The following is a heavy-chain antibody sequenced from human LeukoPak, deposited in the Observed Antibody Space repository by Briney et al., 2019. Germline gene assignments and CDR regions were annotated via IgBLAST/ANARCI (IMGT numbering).Heavy chain of an antibody. V-gene: IGHV3-9*01. D-gene: IGHD2/OR15-2a*01. Sequence: GRSLRRSCAASGFTFDDYAMHWVRQAPGKGLEWVSGISWNSGSIGYADSVKGRFTISRDNAKNSLYLQMNSLRAEDTALYYCAKSSLVGEYYYYFDYWGQGTLVTVSS. CDR3: AKSSLVGEYYYYFDY. CDR2: ISWNSGSI. CDR1: GFTFDDYA. J-gene: IGHJ4*02.